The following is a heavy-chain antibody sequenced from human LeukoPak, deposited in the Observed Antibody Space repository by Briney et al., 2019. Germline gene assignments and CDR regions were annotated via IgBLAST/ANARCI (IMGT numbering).Heavy chain of an antibody. CDR3: AKGVFSYYYDSSGWYYFDY. Sequence: GGSLRLSCAASGFTFSSYAMSWVRQAPGKGLEWVSAISGSGGSTYYADSVKGRFTISRDNSKNTLYLQMNSLRAEDTAVYYCAKGVFSYYYDSSGWYYFDYWGQGTLVTVSS. CDR1: GFTFSSYA. CDR2: ISGSGGST. J-gene: IGHJ4*02. V-gene: IGHV3-23*01. D-gene: IGHD3-22*01.